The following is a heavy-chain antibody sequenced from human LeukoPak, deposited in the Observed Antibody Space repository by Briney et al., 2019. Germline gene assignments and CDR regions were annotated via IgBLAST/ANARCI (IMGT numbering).Heavy chain of an antibody. V-gene: IGHV3-23*01. CDR1: GFNFSAYA. Sequence: GGSLRLSCAASGFNFSAYAMSWVRQAPGKGLEWVSGISGSGESTYYADSVKGRFTVSRDNSRNTLYLQMNSLRAEDTAVYYCARDRGGTYYFDYWGQGTLVTVSS. CDR3: ARDRGGTYYFDY. D-gene: IGHD3-10*01. CDR2: ISGSGEST. J-gene: IGHJ4*02.